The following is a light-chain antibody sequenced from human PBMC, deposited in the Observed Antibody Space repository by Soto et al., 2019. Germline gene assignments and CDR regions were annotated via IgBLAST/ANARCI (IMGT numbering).Light chain of an antibody. V-gene: IGLV2-14*01. Sequence: QSVLTQPASVSGSPGQSITISCTGTNSDVGAFRFVTWYQQHPGKAPKLMIYEVSNRPAGVSDRFSGSKSGNTASLTISGLQTVDEADYYCSSWTTRSTYVFGTGTKVTVL. CDR2: EVS. J-gene: IGLJ1*01. CDR3: SSWTTRSTYV. CDR1: NSDVGAFRF.